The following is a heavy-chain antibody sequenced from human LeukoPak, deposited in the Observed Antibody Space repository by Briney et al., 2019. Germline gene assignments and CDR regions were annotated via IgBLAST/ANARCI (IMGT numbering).Heavy chain of an antibody. CDR1: GYKFTSYA. J-gene: IGHJ4*02. Sequence: ASVKVSCKASGYKFTSYAITWVRQAPGQGLEWMGWISAYNGNTNYAQNLQGRVTMTTDTSTSTAYMELRSLRSDDTAMYYCARMEMATAIFDYWGQGTLVTVSS. D-gene: IGHD5-24*01. CDR2: ISAYNGNT. CDR3: ARMEMATAIFDY. V-gene: IGHV1-18*01.